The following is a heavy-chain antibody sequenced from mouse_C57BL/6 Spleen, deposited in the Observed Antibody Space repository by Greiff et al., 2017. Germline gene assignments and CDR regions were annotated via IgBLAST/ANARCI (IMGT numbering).Heavy chain of an antibody. CDR2: IRNKANGYTT. D-gene: IGHD3-1*01. CDR1: GFTFTDYY. J-gene: IGHJ3*01. Sequence: EVQRVESGGGLVQPGGSLSLSCAASGFTFTDYYMSWVRQPPGKALEWVGFIRNKANGYTTEYSASVKGRFTITRDNSQSILYLQMNALRSEDSATYYFARSAQLRGFAYWGQGTLVTVSA. V-gene: IGHV7-3*01. CDR3: ARSAQLRGFAY.